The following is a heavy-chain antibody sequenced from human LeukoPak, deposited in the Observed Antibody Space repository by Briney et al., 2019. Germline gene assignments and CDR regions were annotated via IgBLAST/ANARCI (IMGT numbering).Heavy chain of an antibody. CDR2: ISGSGGST. D-gene: IGHD3-22*01. Sequence: GGSLRLSCAASGFTFSSYAMSWVRQAPGKGLEWVSAISGSGGSTYYADSVKGRFTISRDNSKNTLYLQMNSLRAEDTAVYYCAKAVGPYYYDSSGYCKSYYFDYWGQGTLVTVSS. J-gene: IGHJ4*02. CDR1: GFTFSSYA. CDR3: AKAVGPYYYDSSGYCKSYYFDY. V-gene: IGHV3-23*01.